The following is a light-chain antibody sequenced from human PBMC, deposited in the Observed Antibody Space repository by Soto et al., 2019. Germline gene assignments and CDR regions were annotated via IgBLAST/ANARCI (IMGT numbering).Light chain of an antibody. CDR3: QQYGSSPPT. CDR2: GAS. CDR1: QSVSNNY. Sequence: ESVLTQSPGTLSLSPGQRATLSCRASQSVSNNYLAWYQQKPGQAPRLLIYGASSRATGIPDRFSGSGSGTDFTLTISRLEPEDFAVYYCQQYGSSPPTFGQGTKVDIK. V-gene: IGKV3-20*01. J-gene: IGKJ1*01.